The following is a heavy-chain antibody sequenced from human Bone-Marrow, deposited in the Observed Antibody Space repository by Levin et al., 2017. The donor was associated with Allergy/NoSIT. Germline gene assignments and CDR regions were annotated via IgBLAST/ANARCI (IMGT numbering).Heavy chain of an antibody. J-gene: IGHJ6*02. Sequence: GESLKISCKASGYTFTNYDINWVRQATGRGLEWMGWVNTNSRNTAYAQKFQGRVTLTRDTSTNTAYMELRSLDSDDTAVYYCARGRLEYSRTSDHYFGMDVWGQGTTVPVSS. CDR1: GYTFTNYD. V-gene: IGHV1-8*01. CDR3: ARGRLEYSRTSDHYFGMDV. CDR2: VNTNSRNT. D-gene: IGHD5-18*01.